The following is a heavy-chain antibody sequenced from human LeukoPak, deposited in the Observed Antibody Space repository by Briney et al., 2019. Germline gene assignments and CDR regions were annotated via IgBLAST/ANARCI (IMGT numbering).Heavy chain of an antibody. J-gene: IGHJ4*02. CDR3: ARDQSSGYYGPTPAFDY. V-gene: IGHV1-69*05. D-gene: IGHD3-22*01. Sequence: SVKVSCKASGGTFSSYAISWVRQAPGQGLEWMGGIIPIFGTANYAQKFQGRVTITTDESTSTAYMELSSLRSEDTAVYYCARDQSSGYYGPTPAFDYWGQGTPVTVSS. CDR2: IIPIFGTA. CDR1: GGTFSSYA.